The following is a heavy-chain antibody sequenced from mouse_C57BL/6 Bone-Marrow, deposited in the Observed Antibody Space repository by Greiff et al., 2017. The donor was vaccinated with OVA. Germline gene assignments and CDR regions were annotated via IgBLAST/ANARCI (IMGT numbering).Heavy chain of an antibody. D-gene: IGHD1-1*01. V-gene: IGHV1-15*01. CDR2: IDPETGGT. J-gene: IGHJ2*01. Sequence: LVESGAELVRPGASVTLSCKASGYTFTDYEMHWVKQTPVHGLEWIGAIDPETGGTAYNQKFKGKAILTADKSSSTAYMELRSLTSEDSAVYYCTRYYYGSSYGYFDYWGQGTTLTVPS. CDR1: GYTFTDYE. CDR3: TRYYYGSSYGYFDY.